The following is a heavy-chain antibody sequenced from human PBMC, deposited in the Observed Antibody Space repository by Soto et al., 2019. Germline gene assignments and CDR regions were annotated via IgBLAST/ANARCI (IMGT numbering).Heavy chain of an antibody. D-gene: IGHD6-13*01. CDR2: IYTSGST. CDR1: GGSISSYY. J-gene: IGHJ5*02. Sequence: SETLSLTFTVSGGSISSYYWSWIRQPAGQGLEWIGRIYTSGSTNYNPSLRSRVTMSVDTSKNHFSLKPSSVTAAATPVYYCGRAIAAAVTLWFDPWAQGTLVTVSS. V-gene: IGHV4-4*07. CDR3: GRAIAAAVTLWFDP.